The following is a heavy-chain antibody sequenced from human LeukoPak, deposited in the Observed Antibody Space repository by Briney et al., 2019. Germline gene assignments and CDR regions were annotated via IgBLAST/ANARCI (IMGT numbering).Heavy chain of an antibody. Sequence: GRSLRLSCAASGFTFSSYAMHWVRQAPGKGLEWVAVISYDGSNKYYADSVKGRFTISRDNSKNTLYLQMNSLRAEDTAMYYCAPYDIPGYWGQGTLVTVSS. D-gene: IGHD3-9*01. V-gene: IGHV3-30-3*01. CDR1: GFTFSSYA. J-gene: IGHJ4*02. CDR3: APYDIPGY. CDR2: ISYDGSNK.